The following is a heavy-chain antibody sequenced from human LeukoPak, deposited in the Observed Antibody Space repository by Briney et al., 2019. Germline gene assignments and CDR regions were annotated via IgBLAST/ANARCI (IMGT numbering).Heavy chain of an antibody. CDR3: ARDPLGTRPGFDY. D-gene: IGHD1-1*01. CDR2: ISYDGSNK. J-gene: IGHJ4*02. Sequence: GGSLRLSCEASGFTFSSYAVHWVRQAPGKGLEWVAVISYDGSNKYYADSVKGRFTISRDNSKNTLYLQMNSLRAEDTAVYYCARDPLGTRPGFDYWGQGTLVTVSS. V-gene: IGHV3-30*04. CDR1: GFTFSSYA.